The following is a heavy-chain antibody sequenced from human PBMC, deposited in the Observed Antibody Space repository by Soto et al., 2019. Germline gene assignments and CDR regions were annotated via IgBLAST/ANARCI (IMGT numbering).Heavy chain of an antibody. CDR1: GGTFSSYA. J-gene: IGHJ4*02. Sequence: SVKVSCKASGGTFSSYAISWVRQAPGQGLEWMGGIIPIFGTANYAQKFQGRVTITADESTSTAYMELSSLRSEDTAVYYCARGRYYDSSGYYEFDYWGQGTLVTVSS. V-gene: IGHV1-69*13. CDR3: ARGRYYDSSGYYEFDY. CDR2: IIPIFGTA. D-gene: IGHD3-22*01.